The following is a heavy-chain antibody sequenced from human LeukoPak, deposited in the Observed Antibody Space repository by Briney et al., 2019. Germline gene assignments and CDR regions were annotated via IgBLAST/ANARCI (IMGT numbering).Heavy chain of an antibody. V-gene: IGHV3-48*03. CDR3: ARSFDI. Sequence: PGGPLRLSCAASGFTFSNYEMNWVRQAPGKGLEWVSHMSSSGTKTYAADSVKGRFTISRDNAKKSLYLQMNSLRVEDTAVYYCARSFDIWGQGTMVTVSS. CDR2: MSSSGTKT. CDR1: GFTFSNYE. J-gene: IGHJ3*02.